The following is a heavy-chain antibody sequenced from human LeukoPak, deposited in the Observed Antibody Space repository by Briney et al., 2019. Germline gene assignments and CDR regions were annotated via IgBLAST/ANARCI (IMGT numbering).Heavy chain of an antibody. Sequence: PSETLSLTCAVYGGSFSGCYWSWIRQPPGKGLEWIGEINHSGSTNYNPSLKSRVTISVDTSKNQFSLKLSSVTAADTTVYCCASSTIAVAGSGGFDYWGQGTLVTVSS. J-gene: IGHJ4*02. CDR2: INHSGST. D-gene: IGHD6-19*01. CDR3: ASSTIAVAGSGGFDY. CDR1: GGSFSGCY. V-gene: IGHV4-34*01.